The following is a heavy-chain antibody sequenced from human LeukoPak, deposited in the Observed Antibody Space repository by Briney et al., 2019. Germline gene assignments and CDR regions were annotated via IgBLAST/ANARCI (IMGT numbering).Heavy chain of an antibody. J-gene: IGHJ4*02. CDR1: GGSISSYY. D-gene: IGHD3-22*01. V-gene: IGHV4-59*08. Sequence: SETLSLTCTVSGGSISSYYWSWIRQPPGKGLEWIGYIYYSGSTNYNPSLKSRVTISVDTSKNQFSLKLSSMTAADTAVYYCARHDSSGYLVFDYWGQGILVTVSS. CDR2: IYYSGST. CDR3: ARHDSSGYLVFDY.